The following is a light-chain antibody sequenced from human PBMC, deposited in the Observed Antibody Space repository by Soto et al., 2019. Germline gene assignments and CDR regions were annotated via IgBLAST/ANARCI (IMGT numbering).Light chain of an antibody. CDR2: DVS. V-gene: IGLV2-14*01. J-gene: IGLJ1*01. Sequence: QSALTQPASVSGSPGQSITISCTGTSSDVGGYNYVSWYQQNPGKAPKLMIYDVSNRPSGVSNRFSGSKSGNTASLTISGLQAEDEADYYCSSYTSSSTSYVFGTGTKLTVL. CDR3: SSYTSSSTSYV. CDR1: SSDVGGYNY.